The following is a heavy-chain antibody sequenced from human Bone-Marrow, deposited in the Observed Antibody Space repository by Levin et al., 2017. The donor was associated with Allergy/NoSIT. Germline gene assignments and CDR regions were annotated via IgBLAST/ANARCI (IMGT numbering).Heavy chain of an antibody. CDR2: IYPGDSDT. V-gene: IGHV5-51*01. J-gene: IGHJ2*01. CDR3: ARQDGSGSYYFDR. Sequence: GGSLRLSCEGSGYSFSYYWIGWVRQMPGKGLEWMGIIYPGDSDTRYSPSFQGQVTISVDKSISTAYLQWSSLKASDTAMYYCARQDGSGSYYFDRWGRGTLVTVSS. CDR1: GYSFSYYW. D-gene: IGHD3-10*01.